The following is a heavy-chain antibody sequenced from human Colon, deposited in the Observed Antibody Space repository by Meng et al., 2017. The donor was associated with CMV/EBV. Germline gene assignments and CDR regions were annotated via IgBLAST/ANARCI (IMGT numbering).Heavy chain of an antibody. V-gene: IGHV1-69*10. CDR1: GGACVNFA. CDR2: IIPLVGMA. D-gene: IGHD3-10*01. Sequence: ASGGACVNFAIDWVRQAPGQGLEWMGGIIPLVGMANYAQDFQGRVTITADKPTSTAYMELSSLRSEDTAVYYCARRGDYYGSNWFDPWGQGTLVTVSS. J-gene: IGHJ5*02. CDR3: ARRGDYYGSNWFDP.